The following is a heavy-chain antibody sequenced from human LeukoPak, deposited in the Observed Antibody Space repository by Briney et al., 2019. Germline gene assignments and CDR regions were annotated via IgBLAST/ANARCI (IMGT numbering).Heavy chain of an antibody. J-gene: IGHJ4*02. CDR1: GYTFNNYG. CDR2: ISAYNGNT. D-gene: IGHD6-19*01. CDR3: ARDYSEIAVLYYFDY. V-gene: IGHV1-18*01. Sequence: ASVKVSCKTSGYTFNNYGITWVRQAPGQGLEWMGWISAYNGNTNYAQKLQGRVTITRDTSASTAYMELSSLRSEDTAVYYCARDYSEIAVLYYFDYWGQGTLVTVSS.